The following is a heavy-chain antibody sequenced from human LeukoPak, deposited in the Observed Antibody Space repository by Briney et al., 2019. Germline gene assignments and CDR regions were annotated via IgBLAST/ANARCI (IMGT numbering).Heavy chain of an antibody. CDR1: GFTFSSYS. CDR2: ISSSSSYI. V-gene: IGHV3-21*01. CDR3: ARSGRIAVAGGCWFDP. D-gene: IGHD6-19*01. J-gene: IGHJ5*02. Sequence: GGSLRLSCAASGFTFSSYSMNWVRQAPGKGLEWVSSISSSSSYIYYADSVKGRFTISRDNAKNSLYLQMNSLRAEDTAVYYCARSGRIAVAGGCWFDPWGQGTLVTVSS.